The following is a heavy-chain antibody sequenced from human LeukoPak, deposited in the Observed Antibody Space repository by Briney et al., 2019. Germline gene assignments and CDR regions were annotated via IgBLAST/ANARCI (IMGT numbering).Heavy chain of an antibody. CDR3: AIGETTVFPVGY. J-gene: IGHJ4*02. D-gene: IGHD4-17*01. Sequence: ASVKVSCKASGYTFTGYYMHWVRQAPGQGLEWMGWTNPNSGGTNYAQKFQGRVTMTRDTSISTAYMELSRLRSDDTAVYYCAIGETTVFPVGYWGQGTLVTVSS. CDR1: GYTFTGYY. V-gene: IGHV1-2*02. CDR2: TNPNSGGT.